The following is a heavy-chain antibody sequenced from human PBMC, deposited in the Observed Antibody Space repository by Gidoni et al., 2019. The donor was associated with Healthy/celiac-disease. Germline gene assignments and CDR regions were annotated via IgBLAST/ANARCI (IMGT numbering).Heavy chain of an antibody. Sequence: QVQLVESGGGVVQPGRSLRLSCAASGFTFSRSAMHWVRQAPGKGLEWVAVISYDGSNKYYADSVKGRFTISRDNSKNTLYLQMNSLRAEDTAVYYCARENQGGGAIYYYYGMDVWGQGTTVTVSS. CDR1: GFTFSRSA. CDR3: ARENQGGGAIYYYYGMDV. J-gene: IGHJ6*02. V-gene: IGHV3-30*04. D-gene: IGHD3-16*01. CDR2: ISYDGSNK.